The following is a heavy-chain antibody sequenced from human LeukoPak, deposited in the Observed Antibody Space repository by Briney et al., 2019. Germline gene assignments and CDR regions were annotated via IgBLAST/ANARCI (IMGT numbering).Heavy chain of an antibody. Sequence: GGSLRLSCAASGFTFSSYAMTWVRQAPGKGLEWVSSISSTSRHIYYADSVKGRFTISRDNAKNSLYLQMNSLRAEDTAIYYCARDYDGSGYAGVGWGQGTLVTVSS. D-gene: IGHD3-22*01. CDR2: ISSTSRHI. CDR3: ARDYDGSGYAGVG. J-gene: IGHJ4*02. V-gene: IGHV3-21*01. CDR1: GFTFSSYA.